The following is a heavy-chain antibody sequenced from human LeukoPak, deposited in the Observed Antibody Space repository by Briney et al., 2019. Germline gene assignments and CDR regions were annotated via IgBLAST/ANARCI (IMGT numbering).Heavy chain of an antibody. J-gene: IGHJ1*01. CDR2: ISSGGDIM. V-gene: IGHV3-11*01. D-gene: IGHD2/OR15-2a*01. CDR1: GLRFSDYY. CDR3: ATNLIGAGEYFQQ. Sequence: GGSLRLSCAASGLRFSDYYVSWIRQAPGKGLQWVSYISSGGDIMHYADSVKGRFTSSRDNAKNSGYLEMNSLGAEDTAVYYCATNLIGAGEYFQQWGQGTLVTVSS.